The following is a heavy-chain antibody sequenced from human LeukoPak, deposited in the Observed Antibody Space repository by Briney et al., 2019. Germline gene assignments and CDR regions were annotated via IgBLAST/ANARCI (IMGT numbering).Heavy chain of an antibody. CDR1: GYSISSGYY. J-gene: IGHJ3*02. V-gene: IGHV4-38-2*02. D-gene: IGHD6-6*01. Sequence: SETLSLTCTVSGYSISSGYYWGWIRQPPGKGLEWIGSIYHSGSTYYNPSLKSRVTISVDTSKNQFSLKLSSVTAADTAVYYCARGRSRIAALASDAFDIWGQGTMVTVSS. CDR2: IYHSGST. CDR3: ARGRSRIAALASDAFDI.